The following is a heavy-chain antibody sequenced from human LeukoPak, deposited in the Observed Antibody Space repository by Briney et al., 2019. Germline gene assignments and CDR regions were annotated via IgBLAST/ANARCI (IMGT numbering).Heavy chain of an antibody. D-gene: IGHD3-22*01. Sequence: GRSLRLSCAASGFTFSSYAMHWVRQAPGKGLEWVAVISYDGSNKYYADSVKGRFTISRDNAKNTLYLQMNSLRAEDTAVYYCVRLYYYDGKDCWGQGTLVTVSS. CDR1: GFTFSSYA. CDR3: VRLYYYDGKDC. J-gene: IGHJ4*02. V-gene: IGHV3-30-3*01. CDR2: ISYDGSNK.